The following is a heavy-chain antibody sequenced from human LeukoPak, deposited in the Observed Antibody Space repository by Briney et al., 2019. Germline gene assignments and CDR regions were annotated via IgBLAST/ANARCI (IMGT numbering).Heavy chain of an antibody. CDR3: ARDVPMYSGSHLYYYMYV. D-gene: IGHD1-26*01. V-gene: IGHV4-59*01. CDR1: GRSISSYY. CDR2: IYYSGST. Sequence: PSDTQSLTCTVSGRSISSYYWRWIRQPPGKGLEWIGYIYYSGSTNYNPPLKSRVTISVDTSKNQFSLKLSSVTAADTAVYYCARDVPMYSGSHLYYYMYVWGKGTTVTVSS. J-gene: IGHJ6*03.